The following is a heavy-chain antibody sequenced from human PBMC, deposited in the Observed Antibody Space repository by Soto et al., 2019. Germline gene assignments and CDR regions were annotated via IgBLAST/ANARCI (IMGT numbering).Heavy chain of an antibody. J-gene: IGHJ6*02. Sequence: PSETLSLTCTVSGGSISGYYWSWIRQPPGKGLEWIGYIYYSGSTKYNPSLKSRLTIAIDTSKKQFSLNLSSVTAADTAVYYCAALWTGFYGMDVWGQGITVTVSS. D-gene: IGHD3-3*01. CDR3: AALWTGFYGMDV. CDR2: IYYSGST. CDR1: GGSISGYY. V-gene: IGHV4-59*01.